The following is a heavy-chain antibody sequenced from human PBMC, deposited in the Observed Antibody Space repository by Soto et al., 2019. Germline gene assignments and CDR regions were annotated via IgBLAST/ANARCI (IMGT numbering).Heavy chain of an antibody. V-gene: IGHV1-69*01. D-gene: IGHD2-2*01. J-gene: IGHJ6*02. Sequence: QVQLVQSGAAVKKPGSSVKVSCKASGGNFSSYAISWVRQAPGQGLEWLGGIIPISGTANYARKFQGRVTITAEESTSTAYMELSSRRSEDTAVYYCARSQGSSTSLEVYYYYYYGMDVWGQGTTVTVSS. CDR1: GGNFSSYA. CDR2: IIPISGTA. CDR3: ARSQGSSTSLEVYYYYYYGMDV.